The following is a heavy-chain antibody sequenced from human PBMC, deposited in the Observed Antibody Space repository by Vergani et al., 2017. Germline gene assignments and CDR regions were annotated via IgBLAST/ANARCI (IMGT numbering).Heavy chain of an antibody. V-gene: IGHV1-69*01. CDR1: RGTFSSYA. CDR2: IIPIFGTA. Sequence: QVQLVQSGAEVKKPGSSVKVSCKASRGTFSSYAISWVRQAPGQGLEWMGGIIPIFGTANYAQKFQGRVTITADESTSTTYMELSSLRSEDTAVYYCARSLNQYSSSWYSWRNYYYYYMDVWGKGTTVSVSS. J-gene: IGHJ6*03. D-gene: IGHD6-13*01. CDR3: ARSLNQYSSSWYSWRNYYYYYMDV.